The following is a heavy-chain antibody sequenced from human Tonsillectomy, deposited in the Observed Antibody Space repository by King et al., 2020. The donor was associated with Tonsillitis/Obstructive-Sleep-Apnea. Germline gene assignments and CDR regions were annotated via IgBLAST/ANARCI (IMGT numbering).Heavy chain of an antibody. D-gene: IGHD3-10*01. CDR1: GGTFSSYA. CDR3: GYGSVNYYNDYYYYYYMDV. Sequence: QVQLVESGAEVKKPGSSVKVSCKASGGTFSSYAISWVRQAPGQGLEWMGRIIPIFGIANYAQKFQGRVTITADKSTSTAYMELSSLRSEDTAVYYCGYGSVNYYNDYYYYYYMDVWGKGTTVTVSS. CDR2: IIPIFGIA. J-gene: IGHJ6*03. V-gene: IGHV1-69*09.